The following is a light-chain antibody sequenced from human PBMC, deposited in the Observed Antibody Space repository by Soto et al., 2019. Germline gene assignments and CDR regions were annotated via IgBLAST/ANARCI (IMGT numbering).Light chain of an antibody. CDR2: DAS. Sequence: DIQMTQSPSTLAASVGDTVTMTCRSSSKWLAWYQKKPGKAPKLLIYDASNLERGVPPRFSGSTSGAESTLTITGLQHHDLATYYCQHTTDFTFGQGTKVDIK. CDR1: SSKW. J-gene: IGKJ2*01. CDR3: QHTTDFT. V-gene: IGKV1-5*01.